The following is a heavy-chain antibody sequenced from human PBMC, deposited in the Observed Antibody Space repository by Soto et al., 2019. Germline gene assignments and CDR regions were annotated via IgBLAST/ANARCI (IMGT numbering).Heavy chain of an antibody. D-gene: IGHD3-3*01. CDR3: ARGGVSTRTFDY. CDR2: IYPSDSDT. J-gene: IGHJ4*02. V-gene: IGHV5-51*01. CDR1: GYNFSGYW. Sequence: XESLKISCKGSGYNFSGYWIAWARQMPGKGLELMGIIYPSDSDTRYRPSFQGQVTISADKSISSAYLQWSSLRASDTAMYYCARGGVSTRTFDYWGQGTPVTVSS.